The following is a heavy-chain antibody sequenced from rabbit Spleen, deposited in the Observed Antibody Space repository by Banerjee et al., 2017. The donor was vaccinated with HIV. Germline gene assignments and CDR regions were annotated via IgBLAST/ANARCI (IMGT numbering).Heavy chain of an antibody. Sequence: QSLEESGGDLVKPGASLTLTCTASEFSFSNNVYMCWVRQAPGKGLEWIACIDTSDGDTDYANWPKGRFTISKTSSTTVTLQMTSLTAADTATYFCARGSAAMTMVITGFYFNLWGPGTLVTVS. J-gene: IGHJ4*01. CDR2: IDTSDGDT. CDR1: EFSFSNNVY. V-gene: IGHV1S40*01. D-gene: IGHD2-1*01. CDR3: ARGSAAMTMVITGFYFNL.